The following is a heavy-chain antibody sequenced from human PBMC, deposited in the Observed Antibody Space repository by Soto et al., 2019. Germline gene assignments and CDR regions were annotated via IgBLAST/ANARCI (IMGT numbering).Heavy chain of an antibody. CDR3: AKAGTGYPPYYYYGMDV. Sequence: GGSLRLSCAASGFTFSSYGMHWVRQAPGKGLEWVAVISYDGSNKYYADSVKGRFTISRDNSKNTLYLQMNSLRAEDTAVYYCAKAGTGYPPYYYYGMDVWGQGTTVTVSS. CDR2: ISYDGSNK. D-gene: IGHD3-9*01. CDR1: GFTFSSYG. V-gene: IGHV3-30*18. J-gene: IGHJ6*02.